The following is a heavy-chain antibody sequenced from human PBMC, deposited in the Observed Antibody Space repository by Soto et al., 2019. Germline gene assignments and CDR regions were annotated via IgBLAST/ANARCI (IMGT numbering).Heavy chain of an antibody. CDR3: AKVSSSWYAGFFDL. CDR2: LSDSGGSI. CDR1: GFTFSSHA. J-gene: IGHJ4*02. Sequence: EVQLLESGGGFVQPGGSLRLSCTASGFTFSSHAMTWVRQAPGKGLEWVSGLSDSGGSIYYADSVKGRFTIFRDNSMNTLYLQMNTLRAEDTAVYYCAKVSSSWYAGFFDLWGQGTLVTVSS. D-gene: IGHD6-13*01. V-gene: IGHV3-23*01.